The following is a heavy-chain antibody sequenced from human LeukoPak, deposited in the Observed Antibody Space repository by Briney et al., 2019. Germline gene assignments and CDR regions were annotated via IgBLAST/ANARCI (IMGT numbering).Heavy chain of an antibody. CDR1: GGSIRSYN. D-gene: IGHD1-26*01. CDR2: MYYSRTT. J-gene: IGHJ4*02. CDR3: ARGAGSGTYWAFDY. Sequence: SETLSLTFTVSGGSIRSYNWSWIRQPPGKGLEGIGYMYYSRTTSYTPCLKCRVTISVDTSKSQFSLKLRSASAGDTAAYCCARGAGSGTYWAFDYGGQGTLVTVSS. V-gene: IGHV4-59*01.